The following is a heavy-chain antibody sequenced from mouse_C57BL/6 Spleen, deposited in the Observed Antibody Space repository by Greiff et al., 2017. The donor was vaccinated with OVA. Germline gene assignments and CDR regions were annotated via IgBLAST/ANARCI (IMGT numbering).Heavy chain of an antibody. V-gene: IGHV10-1*01. D-gene: IGHD2-4*01. CDR3: VRVYYDYEGFAY. J-gene: IGHJ3*01. Sequence: EVQVVESGGGLVQPKGSLKLSCAASGFSFNTYAMNWVRQAPGKGLEWVARIRSKSNNYATYYADSVKDRFTISRDDSESMLYLQMNNLKTEDTAMYYCVRVYYDYEGFAYWGQGTLVTVSA. CDR2: IRSKSNNYAT. CDR1: GFSFNTYA.